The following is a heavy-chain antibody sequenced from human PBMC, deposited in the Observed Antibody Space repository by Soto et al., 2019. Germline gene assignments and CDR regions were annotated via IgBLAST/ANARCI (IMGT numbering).Heavy chain of an antibody. CDR2: SNWKSDI. V-gene: IGHV3-9*01. D-gene: IGHD3-16*01. CDR1: GFTFDDNT. Sequence: SLRLSCAVSGFTFDDNTMHCLRQAPEKGLEWFCSSNWKSDIGYADSVKGSFTISRDNAENSLYLQMNSLRAEDTALYYCAITQDRGGRTTFIYWGRATQVNVSS. CDR3: AITQDRGGRTTFIY. J-gene: IGHJ4*02.